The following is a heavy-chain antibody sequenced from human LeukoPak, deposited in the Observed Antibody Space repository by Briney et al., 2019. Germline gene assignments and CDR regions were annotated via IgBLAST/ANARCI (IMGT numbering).Heavy chain of an antibody. J-gene: IGHJ4*02. Sequence: GGSLRLSCAASGFTLSSYWMSWVRQAPGKGLEWVANIKYDGSEKDYVDSVKGRFTISRDNAKNSLYLQMNSLRAEDTAVYYCARDMAPAGLFFDYWGQGTLVTVPS. CDR2: IKYDGSEK. V-gene: IGHV3-7*01. CDR1: GFTLSSYW. CDR3: ARDMAPAGLFFDY. D-gene: IGHD6-13*01.